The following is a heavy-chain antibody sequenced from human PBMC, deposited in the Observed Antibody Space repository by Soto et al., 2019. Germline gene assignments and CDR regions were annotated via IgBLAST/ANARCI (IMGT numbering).Heavy chain of an antibody. CDR3: ARADYEILTGSYAMDV. J-gene: IGHJ6*02. V-gene: IGHV4-4*07. D-gene: IGHD3-9*01. CDR1: EDFISSYC. CDR2: VXTXGXX. Sequence: SATLALRSTISEDFISSYCWDWIRQPAGKGLEWIGRVXTXGXXXYXXSLESRVTMSVDTSKNQFSLKLTSVTAADTAVYFCARADYEILTGSYAMDVWGQGTTVTV.